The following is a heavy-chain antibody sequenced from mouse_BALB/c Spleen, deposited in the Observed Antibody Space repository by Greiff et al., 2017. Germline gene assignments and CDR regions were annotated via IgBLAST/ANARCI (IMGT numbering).Heavy chain of an antibody. CDR1: GFTFSSYG. CDR2: ISSGGSYT. CDR3: ARRGEEYAMDY. V-gene: IGHV5-6*01. J-gene: IGHJ4*01. Sequence: EVMLVESGGDLVKPGGSLKLSCAASGFTFSSYGMSWVRQTPDKRLEWVATISSGGSYTYYPDSVKGRFTISRDNAKNTLYLQMSSLKSEDTAMYYCARRGEEYAMDYWGQGTSVTVSS.